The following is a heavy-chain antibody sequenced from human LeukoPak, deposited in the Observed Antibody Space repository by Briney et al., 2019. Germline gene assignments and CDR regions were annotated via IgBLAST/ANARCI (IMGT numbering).Heavy chain of an antibody. V-gene: IGHV1-18*04. Sequence: ASVKVSCKASGYTFTSYGINWVRHAPGQGLWWMGWISGHNGHTNYVQKMQGRVTMTTDTSTNTAYMELSNLTSDDTAVYYCARGPGIAVAGVFDYWGQGSLVTVSS. CDR3: ARGPGIAVAGVFDY. CDR2: ISGHNGHT. CDR1: GYTFTSYG. J-gene: IGHJ4*02. D-gene: IGHD6-19*01.